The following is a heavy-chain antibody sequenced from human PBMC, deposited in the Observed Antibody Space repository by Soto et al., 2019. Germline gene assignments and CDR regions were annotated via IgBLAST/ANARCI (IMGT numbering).Heavy chain of an antibody. V-gene: IGHV3-15*01. CDR1: GLTFKNAW. D-gene: IGHD6-19*01. CDR2: IKVTSVSGTT. J-gene: IGHJ4*02. Sequence: PGGSLRLSCAASGLTFKNAWMTWVRQPPGKGLEWVGRIKVTSVSGTTDYAAPVKDRFTISRDDSKSTLYLQMNSLNTEDTAVYYCCIIEGWLEQTWGQGTLVTVSS. CDR3: CIIEGWLEQT.